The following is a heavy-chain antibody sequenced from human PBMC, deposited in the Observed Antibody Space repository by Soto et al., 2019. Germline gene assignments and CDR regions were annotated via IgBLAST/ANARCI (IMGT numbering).Heavy chain of an antibody. Sequence: SETLSLNCTVSGGSVSSGRYYWRWIRQPPGKGLEWSGYIYYTGRGDYNPSLKSRGTISVDTSKNGFSRELSSVTAADTAMYCCAKDFDYFDYWGQGTLVTVS. CDR3: AKDFDYFDY. CDR2: IYYTGRG. D-gene: IGHD3-3*01. V-gene: IGHV4-61*01. J-gene: IGHJ4*02. CDR1: GGSVSSGRYY.